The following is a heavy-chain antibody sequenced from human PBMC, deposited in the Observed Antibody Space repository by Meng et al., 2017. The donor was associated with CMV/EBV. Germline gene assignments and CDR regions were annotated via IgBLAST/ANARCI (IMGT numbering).Heavy chain of an antibody. Sequence: SETLSLTCAVSGGSFSGYYWSWIRQPPGKGLEWIGEINHSGSTNYNPSLKSRVTISVDTSKNQFSLKLSSVTAADTAVYYCARNPLNATYYDFWSGYYNYYYYGMDVWGQGTTVTVSS. CDR2: INHSGST. CDR3: ARNPLNATYYDFWSGYYNYYYYGMDV. V-gene: IGHV4-34*01. J-gene: IGHJ6*02. D-gene: IGHD3-3*01. CDR1: GGSFSGYY.